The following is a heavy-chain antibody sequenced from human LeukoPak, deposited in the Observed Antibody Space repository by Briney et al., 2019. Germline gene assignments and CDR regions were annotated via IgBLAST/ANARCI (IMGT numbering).Heavy chain of an antibody. CDR3: ARHPGWYAAFDI. CDR2: IYYSGST. D-gene: IGHD6-19*01. J-gene: IGHJ3*02. CDR1: GGSFSGYY. Sequence: KPSETLSLTCAVYGGSFSGYYWSWIRQPPGKGLEWIGSIYYSGSTYYNPSLKSRVTISVDTSKNQFSLKLSSVTAADTAVYYCARHPGWYAAFDIWGQGTMVTVSS. V-gene: IGHV4-34*01.